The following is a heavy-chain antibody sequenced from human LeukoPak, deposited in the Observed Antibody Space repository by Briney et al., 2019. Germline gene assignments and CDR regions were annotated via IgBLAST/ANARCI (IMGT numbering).Heavy chain of an antibody. J-gene: IGHJ4*03. D-gene: IGHD3-16*01. V-gene: IGHV4-39*01. CDR2: IYHSGSTDPYSGSP. Sequence: PSETLSLTCTVSGDSMNSSSLYWGRIRQAPGEGLEWFVNIYHSGSTDPYSGSPYYKSVFKSRVTISVEQSNSQVPLTMASVAAADTAVYYCARLPRGLIRSYWGQGTLVTVSS. CDR1: GDSMNSSSLY. CDR3: ARLPRGLIRSY.